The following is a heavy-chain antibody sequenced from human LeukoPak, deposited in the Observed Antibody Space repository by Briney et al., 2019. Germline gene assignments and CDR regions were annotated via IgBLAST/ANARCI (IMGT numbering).Heavy chain of an antibody. CDR2: ISSSSSTI. CDR1: GFTFSSYS. CDR3: ARELNSGSYSGGAFDI. J-gene: IGHJ3*02. D-gene: IGHD1-26*01. V-gene: IGHV3-48*04. Sequence: PGGSLRLSCAASGFTFSSYSMNWVRQAPGKGLEWVSYISSSSSTIYYADSVKGRFTISRDNAKNSLYLQMSSLRAEDTAVYYCARELNSGSYSGGAFDIWGQGTMVTVSS.